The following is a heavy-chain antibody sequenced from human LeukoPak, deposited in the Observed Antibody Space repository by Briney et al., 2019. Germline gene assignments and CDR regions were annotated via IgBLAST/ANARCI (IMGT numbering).Heavy chain of an antibody. Sequence: GGSLRLSCAASGFTFSSYWMSWVRQAPGKGLEWVANIKQDGSEKYYVDSVKGRFTISRDNAKNSLYLQMNSLRAEDTAVYYCARDQLPYYYDSRGPLGDWGQGTLVTISS. J-gene: IGHJ4*02. CDR1: GFTFSSYW. V-gene: IGHV3-7*01. D-gene: IGHD3-22*01. CDR3: ARDQLPYYYDSRGPLGD. CDR2: IKQDGSEK.